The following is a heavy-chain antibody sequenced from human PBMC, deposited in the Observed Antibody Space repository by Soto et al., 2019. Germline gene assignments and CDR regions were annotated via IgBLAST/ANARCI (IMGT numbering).Heavy chain of an antibody. CDR3: AKYNEYSSLLGSSVYSYYGMHV. J-gene: IGHJ6*02. Sequence: QTVGSLRLSCAASVFTFSSYAMSCVRHSPGKWLEWVSAISGSGGSTYYADSVKGRFTISRDNSKNTLYLQMNSLRAEDTAVYYCAKYNEYSSLLGSSVYSYYGMHVWGQGTTVTVSS. D-gene: IGHD6-6*01. CDR1: VFTFSSYA. V-gene: IGHV3-23*01. CDR2: ISGSGGST.